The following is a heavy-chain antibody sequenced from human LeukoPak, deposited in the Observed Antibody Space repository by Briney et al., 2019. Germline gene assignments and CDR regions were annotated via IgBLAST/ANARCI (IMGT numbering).Heavy chain of an antibody. J-gene: IGHJ4*02. V-gene: IGHV3-30*02. CDR3: AKVRIQLWFFSSSGYFDY. D-gene: IGHD5-18*01. Sequence: GGSLRLSCAASGFTFSSYGMHWVRQAPGKGLEWVAFIRYDGSNKYYADSVKGRFTISRDNSKNTLYLQMNSLRAEDTAVYYCAKVRIQLWFFSSSGYFDYWGQGTLVTVSS. CDR2: IRYDGSNK. CDR1: GFTFSSYG.